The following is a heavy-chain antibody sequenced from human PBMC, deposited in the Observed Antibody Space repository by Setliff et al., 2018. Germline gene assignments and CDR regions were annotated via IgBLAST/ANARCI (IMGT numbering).Heavy chain of an antibody. V-gene: IGHV5-51*01. D-gene: IGHD1-1*01. CDR3: AGHMTWYNWNDFRDYYYLDV. CDR2: TQPRDRDV. CDR1: GYSFDDYW. J-gene: IGHJ6*03. Sequence: KVSCKPSGYSFDDYWIAWVRQMPGKGLEWMGMTQPRDRDVRYSPSFGGQVTISADRSTGTAYLQWSRLKASDTAIYYCAGHMTWYNWNDFRDYYYLDVWGKGTAVTVSS.